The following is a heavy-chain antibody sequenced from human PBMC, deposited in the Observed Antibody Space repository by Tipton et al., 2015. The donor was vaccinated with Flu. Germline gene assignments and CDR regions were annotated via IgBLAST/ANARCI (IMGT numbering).Heavy chain of an antibody. CDR1: GFTFGDSY. CDR3: ARESVVRGKDDAADM. J-gene: IGHJ3*02. D-gene: IGHD3-22*01. CDR2: IKQDESYK. Sequence: SLRLSCAASGFTFGDSYMSWIRQAPGKGPEWVANIKQDESYKFYVDSVKGRFTISRDNAKNSLYLQMNSLRVEDTAMYYCARESVVRGKDDAADMWGQGTMVTVSS. V-gene: IGHV3-7*01.